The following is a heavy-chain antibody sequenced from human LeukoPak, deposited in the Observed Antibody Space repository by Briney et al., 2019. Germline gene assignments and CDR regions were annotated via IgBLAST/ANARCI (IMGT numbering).Heavy chain of an antibody. V-gene: IGHV3-30*04. CDR1: GFTFNTYS. J-gene: IGHJ4*02. CDR3: ARDQDGMGTTMDL. D-gene: IGHD1-7*01. Sequence: GGSLRLSCAASGFTFNTYSMHWVRQAPGKGLEWVAVVSYDGSDEYYADSVMGRFTIFRDSSKDTLYLQMNSLRADDTALYYCARDQDGMGTTMDLWGQGTQVTVSS. CDR2: VSYDGSDE.